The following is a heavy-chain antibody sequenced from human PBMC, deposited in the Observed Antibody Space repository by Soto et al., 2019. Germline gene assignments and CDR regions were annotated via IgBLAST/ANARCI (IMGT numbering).Heavy chain of an antibody. J-gene: IGHJ5*02. CDR2: IYYSGST. D-gene: IGHD3-10*01. Sequence: SETMSLTCTVSGGSISSGGYYWCWIRQHPGKGLEWIGYIYYSGSTYYNPSLKSRVTISVDTSKNQFSLKLSSVTLAETPVYYCARRRAWFDYYYGSGSGWLDPWGQGTLVTVSS. CDR1: GGSISSGGYY. V-gene: IGHV4-31*03. CDR3: ARRRAWFDYYYGSGSGWLDP.